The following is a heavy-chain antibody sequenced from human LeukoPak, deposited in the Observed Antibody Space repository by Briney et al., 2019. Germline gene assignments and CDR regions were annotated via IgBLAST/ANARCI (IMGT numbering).Heavy chain of an antibody. Sequence: ETGGSLRLSCAASGLTFSSYAMNWVRQAPGKGLEWVSTISGSGDSTYHADSVKGRFTISRDNSKNTLYLQMNSLRAEDTAVYYCARDRGYSCGYWGQGRLVSVSS. D-gene: IGHD5-18*01. V-gene: IGHV3-23*01. J-gene: IGHJ4*02. CDR2: ISGSGDST. CDR3: ARDRGYSCGY. CDR1: GLTFSSYA.